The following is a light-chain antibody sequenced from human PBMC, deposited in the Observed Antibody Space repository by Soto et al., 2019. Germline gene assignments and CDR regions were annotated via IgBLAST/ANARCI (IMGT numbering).Light chain of an antibody. CDR1: SSNIGNNY. Sequence: QSVLTQPPSVSAAPGQKVTISCSGSSSNIGNNYVSWYQQLPGTAPKLLIYHNNKRPSGIPNRFSGSKSGTSATLGITGLQTGDEADYYCGTWDSSLSAGPYVFGTGTKLTVL. CDR3: GTWDSSLSAGPYV. J-gene: IGLJ1*01. V-gene: IGLV1-51*01. CDR2: HNN.